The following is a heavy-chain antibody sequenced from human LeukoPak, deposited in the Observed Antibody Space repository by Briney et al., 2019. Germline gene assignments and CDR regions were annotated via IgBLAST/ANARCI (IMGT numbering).Heavy chain of an antibody. CDR1: GFTFSSYA. CDR3: ARDPRDDFWSGDNWFDP. V-gene: IGHV3-30-3*01. D-gene: IGHD3-3*01. J-gene: IGHJ5*02. Sequence: GRSLRLSCAASGFTFSSYAMHWVRQAPGKGLEWVAVISYDGSNKYYADSVKGRFTISRDNSKSTLYLQMNSLRAEDTAVYYCARDPRDDFWSGDNWFDPWGQGTLVTVSS. CDR2: ISYDGSNK.